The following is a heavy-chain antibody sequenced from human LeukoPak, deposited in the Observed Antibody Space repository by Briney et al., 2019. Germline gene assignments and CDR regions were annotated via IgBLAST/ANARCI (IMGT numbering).Heavy chain of an antibody. D-gene: IGHD7-27*01. CDR2: ISGGGGSGGST. V-gene: IGHV3-23*01. J-gene: IGHJ2*01. CDR3: VKDRVTGGPYWFFDL. CDR1: AFTFSSYA. Sequence: GGSLRLSCAASAFTFSSYAMSWVRQAPGKGLEWASSISGGGGSGGSTFYADSVKGRFTISRDNSKNTLYLQMNSLRAEDTAVYYCVKDRVTGGPYWFFDLWGRGTLVTVSS.